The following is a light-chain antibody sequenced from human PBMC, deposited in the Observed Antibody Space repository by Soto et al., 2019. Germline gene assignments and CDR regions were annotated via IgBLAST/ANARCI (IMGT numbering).Light chain of an antibody. V-gene: IGKV3-20*01. J-gene: IGKJ3*01. CDR3: QQYGSSPRFT. CDR1: QSIASSY. CDR2: GAF. Sequence: EIVLTQSPGTLSLSPGERATLSCRASQSIASSYLAWFQQKPGQAPRLLIYGAFSRATGIPDRFSGSGSRTDFTLTITRLEPEDFAVYYCQQYGSSPRFTFGPGTKVDIK.